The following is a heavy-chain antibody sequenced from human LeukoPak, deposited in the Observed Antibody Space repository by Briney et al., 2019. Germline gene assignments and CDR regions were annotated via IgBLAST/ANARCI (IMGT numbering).Heavy chain of an antibody. J-gene: IGHJ4*02. V-gene: IGHV4-59*01. D-gene: IGHD6-19*01. CDR3: VRDRGLGY. CDR1: GGSISIYY. Sequence: PAETLSLTCTVSGGSISIYYWSWIRQPPGKGLEWIGYVYNSGSTNYNPSLKSRVTISVDTSKNQFSLKLSSVTASDTAVYYCVRDRGLGYWGQGTLVTVSS. CDR2: VYNSGST.